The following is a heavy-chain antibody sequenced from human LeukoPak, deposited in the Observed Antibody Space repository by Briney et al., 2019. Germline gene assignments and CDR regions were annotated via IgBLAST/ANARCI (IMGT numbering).Heavy chain of an antibody. V-gene: IGHV1-18*04. CDR2: INAYTGNT. Sequence: ASVKVPCKASGYTFTNYGISWVRQTPGEGLEWMGWINAYTGNTNYAQKFQGRVTMTTDTSTSTAYMELRNLRSDDTAVYYCARQAGGYSSGWYQFHFDYWGQGTLVTVSS. D-gene: IGHD6-19*01. CDR1: GYTFTNYG. J-gene: IGHJ4*02. CDR3: ARQAGGYSSGWYQFHFDY.